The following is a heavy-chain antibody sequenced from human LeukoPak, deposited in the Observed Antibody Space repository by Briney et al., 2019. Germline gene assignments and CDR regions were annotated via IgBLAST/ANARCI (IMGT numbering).Heavy chain of an antibody. Sequence: QAGGSLRLSCAASGFTFSSSAMPWVRQAPGKGLEWVAVILYDESNKYYADSVKGRFTISRDNSKNTLYLQMNSLRAEDTAVYYCARGTDTKPFWSGYWVDVWGQGTTVTVSS. J-gene: IGHJ6*02. CDR2: ILYDESNK. CDR3: ARGTDTKPFWSGYWVDV. V-gene: IGHV3-30*03. CDR1: GFTFSSSA. D-gene: IGHD3-3*01.